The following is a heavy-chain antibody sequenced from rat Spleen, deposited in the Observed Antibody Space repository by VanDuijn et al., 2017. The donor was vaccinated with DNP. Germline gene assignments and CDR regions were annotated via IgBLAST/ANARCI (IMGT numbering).Heavy chain of an antibody. Sequence: EVKLVESGGGLVQPGRSLKLSCAASGFIFFDYWMGWVRQAPGKGLEWIGEINKDSSRINYNTSLRDKFIISRDNAQNTLYLQMSKLGSEDTAIYYCAKGPNYGGWSDYFDYWGQGVMVTVSS. D-gene: IGHD1-11*01. V-gene: IGHV4-2*01. CDR2: INKDSSRI. J-gene: IGHJ2*01. CDR1: GFIFFDYW. CDR3: AKGPNYGGWSDYFDY.